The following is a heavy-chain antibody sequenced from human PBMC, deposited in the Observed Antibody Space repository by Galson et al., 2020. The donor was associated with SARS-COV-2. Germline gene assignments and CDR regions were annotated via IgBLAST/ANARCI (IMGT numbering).Heavy chain of an antibody. D-gene: IGHD1-26*01. J-gene: IGHJ5*02. V-gene: IGHV3-30*04. CDR2: ISYNGSNK. CDR1: GFTFSSYA. CDR3: ARTYSGSYFSWFDP. Sequence: GGSLRLSCAASGFTFSSYAMHWVRQAPGKGLEWVAFISYNGSNKYYADSVKGRFTISRDNTKNTLYLQMNSLRAEDTAVYYCARTYSGSYFSWFDPWGQGTLVTVSS.